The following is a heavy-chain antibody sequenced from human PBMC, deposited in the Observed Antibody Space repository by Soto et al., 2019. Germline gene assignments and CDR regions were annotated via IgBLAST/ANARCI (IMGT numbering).Heavy chain of an antibody. V-gene: IGHV3-53*01. Sequence: PGGSLRLSCAASGFTFSGKKYLTWVRQAPGKGLEWVSGLYSTDGTYYADSVRGRFSTSKDNSKNTFYLQLNSLGPDDTAVYYCASWLLREHAFDIWGLGTMVTVS. CDR1: GFTFSGKKY. CDR2: LYSTDGT. D-gene: IGHD2-15*01. CDR3: ASWLLREHAFDI. J-gene: IGHJ3*02.